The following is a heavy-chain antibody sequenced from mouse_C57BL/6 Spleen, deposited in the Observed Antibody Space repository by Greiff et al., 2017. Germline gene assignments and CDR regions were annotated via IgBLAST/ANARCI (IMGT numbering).Heavy chain of an antibody. CDR1: GFTFSSYG. Sequence: EVQLVESGGDLVKPGGSLKLSCAASGFTFSSYGMSWVRQTPDKRLEWVATISSGGSYTYYPDNVKGRFTISRDNAKNNLYLQMSHLKSEDTAMYYCARGSNYFAYWGQGTLVTVSA. J-gene: IGHJ3*01. CDR2: ISSGGSYT. V-gene: IGHV5-6*01. D-gene: IGHD2-5*01. CDR3: ARGSNYFAY.